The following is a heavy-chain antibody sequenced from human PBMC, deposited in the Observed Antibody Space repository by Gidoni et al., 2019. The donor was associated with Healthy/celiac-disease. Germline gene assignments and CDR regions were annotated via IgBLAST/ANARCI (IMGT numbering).Heavy chain of an antibody. CDR3: ARVRSSGWYLDY. J-gene: IGHJ4*02. CDR1: GFTFDDYG. Sequence: EVQLVESGGGVVRPGGSLRLSCAASGFTFDDYGMSWVRQAPGKGLERVAGINWNGGSTGYADSVKGRFTISRDNAKNSLYLQMNSLRAEETALYHCARVRSSGWYLDYWGQGTLVTVSS. V-gene: IGHV3-20*01. D-gene: IGHD6-19*01. CDR2: INWNGGST.